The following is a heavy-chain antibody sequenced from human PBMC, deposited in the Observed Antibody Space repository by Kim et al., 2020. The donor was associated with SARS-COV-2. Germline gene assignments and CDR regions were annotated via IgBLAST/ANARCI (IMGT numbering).Heavy chain of an antibody. J-gene: IGHJ4*02. V-gene: IGHV3-30*07. D-gene: IGHD3-22*01. Sequence: VKGRFTISRDKSKNTLYLQMNSLRAEDTAVYYCASARTYYYDSSGYYQLDYWGQGTLVTVSS. CDR3: ASARTYYYDSSGYYQLDY.